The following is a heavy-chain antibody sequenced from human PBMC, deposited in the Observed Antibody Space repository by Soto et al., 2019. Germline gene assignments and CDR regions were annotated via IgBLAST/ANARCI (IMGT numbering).Heavy chain of an antibody. D-gene: IGHD2-15*01. J-gene: IGHJ4*02. CDR3: ARDTPALGVDY. Sequence: EVQLVESGGGLVQPGGSLRLSCAASGFTLSSYWMHWVRQAPGKGLMWVSHINGDGSDTSYADSVKGRFTISRDNAKNTVYFHVNSLRVEDSGVYYCARDTPALGVDYWGQGTLVTVSS. CDR1: GFTLSSYW. V-gene: IGHV3-74*01. CDR2: INGDGSDT.